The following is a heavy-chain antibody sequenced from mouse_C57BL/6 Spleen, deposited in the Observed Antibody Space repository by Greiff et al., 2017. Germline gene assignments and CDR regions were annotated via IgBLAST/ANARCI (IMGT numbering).Heavy chain of an antibody. CDR3: ARGAVEWAMDY. V-gene: IGHV1-85*01. Sequence: VKLMESGPELVKPGASVQLSCKASGYTFTSYAINWVKQRPGQGLEWIGWIYPRDGSTKSNGKFKGKATLTVDASSGTAYMELHSLTSEDAAVYFCARGAVEWAMDYWGQGTSVTVSS. J-gene: IGHJ4*01. CDR2: IYPRDGST. D-gene: IGHD1-1*01. CDR1: GYTFTSYA.